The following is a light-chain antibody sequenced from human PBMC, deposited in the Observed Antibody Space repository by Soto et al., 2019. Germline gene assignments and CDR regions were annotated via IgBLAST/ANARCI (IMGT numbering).Light chain of an antibody. CDR3: CSYAGSSTSLV. J-gene: IGLJ2*01. CDR1: SSDVGSYNL. Sequence: QSALTQPASVSGSPGQSITISGTGTSSDVGSYNLVSWYQQHPGKAPNLMIYEGSKRPSGVSNRFSGSKSGNTASLTISGLQAEDEADYYCCSYAGSSTSLVFGGGTKVTVL. CDR2: EGS. V-gene: IGLV2-23*01.